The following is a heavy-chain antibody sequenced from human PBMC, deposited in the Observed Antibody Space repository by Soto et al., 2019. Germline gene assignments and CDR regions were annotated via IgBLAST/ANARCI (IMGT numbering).Heavy chain of an antibody. CDR1: GGSISSCY. J-gene: IGHJ5*02. D-gene: IGHD6-13*01. V-gene: IGHV4-59*01. Sequence: SQTLSLTCTVSGGSISSCYWCWNRQPQGKGLEWIGYIYYSGSTNYNPSLKSRVTISVDTSKNQFSLKLSSVTAADTAVYYCARDSKAAAGTWWFDPWGQGTLVTVSS. CDR2: IYYSGST. CDR3: ARDSKAAAGTWWFDP.